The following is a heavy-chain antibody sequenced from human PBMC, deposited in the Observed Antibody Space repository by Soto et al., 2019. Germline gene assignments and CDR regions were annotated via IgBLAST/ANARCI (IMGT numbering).Heavy chain of an antibody. CDR1: GYTFTSYD. V-gene: IGHV1-8*01. CDR3: ARGGEVLRFFEWSPPYHYYMDF. Sequence: GASVKVSCKASGYTFTSYDINWVRQATGQGLEWMGWMNPNSGNTGYAQKFQGRVTMTRNTSISTAYMELSSLRSEDTAVYYCARGGEVLRFFEWSPPYHYYMDFWGKGTTVTVSS. CDR2: MNPNSGNT. D-gene: IGHD3-3*01. J-gene: IGHJ6*03.